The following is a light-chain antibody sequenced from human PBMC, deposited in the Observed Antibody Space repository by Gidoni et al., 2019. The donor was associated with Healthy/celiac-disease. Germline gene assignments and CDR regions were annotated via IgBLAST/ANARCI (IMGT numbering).Light chain of an antibody. V-gene: IGLV3-1*01. Sequence: SYELPQPPSVSVSPGQPASITCSGDKLGDKYACWYQQKPGQSPVLVIYQDSKRPSGIPERFSGSNSGNTATLTISGTQAMDEADYYCQAWDSSTAEVFGGGTKLTVL. J-gene: IGLJ2*01. CDR1: KLGDKY. CDR3: QAWDSSTAEV. CDR2: QDS.